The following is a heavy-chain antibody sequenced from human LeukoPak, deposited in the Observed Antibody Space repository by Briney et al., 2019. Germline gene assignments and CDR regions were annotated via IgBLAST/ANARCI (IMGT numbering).Heavy chain of an antibody. CDR2: IWYDGSNK. V-gene: IGHV3-33*06. CDR3: AKDPFEYSSSSYYFGY. CDR1: GFTFSSYG. Sequence: GGSLRLSCAASGFTFSSYGMHWVRQAPGKGLEWVAVIWYDGSNKYYADSVKGRFTISRDNSKNTLYLQMNSLRAEDTAVYYCAKDPFEYSSSSYYFGYWGQGTLVTVSS. D-gene: IGHD6-6*01. J-gene: IGHJ4*02.